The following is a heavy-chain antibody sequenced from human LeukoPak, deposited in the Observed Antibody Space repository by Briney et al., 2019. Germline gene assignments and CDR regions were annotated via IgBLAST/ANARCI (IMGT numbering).Heavy chain of an antibody. D-gene: IGHD6-19*01. CDR1: GFTFSTYS. CDR3: ATDGRSSGWYGFDY. CDR2: ITSPVGRI. J-gene: IGHJ4*01. V-gene: IGHV3-21*01. Sequence: PGGSLRLSCAASGFTFSTYSMNWVRLAPGKGLEWVSSITSPVGRIYYADSLKGRITISRDNARSTLYLQMNSLRAEDTAVYYCATDGRSSGWYGFDYWGQGILVTVSS.